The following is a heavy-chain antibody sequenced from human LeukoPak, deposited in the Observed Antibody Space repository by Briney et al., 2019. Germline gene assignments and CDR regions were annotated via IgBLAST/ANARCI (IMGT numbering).Heavy chain of an antibody. Sequence: GASVKVSRKASGYTFTGYYIHWLRQAPAQGLEWMGWIDPISGGTNYAQKFQDTITMTRDKSIATAYMEVRRLNSDDTAVYYCARSGFTTGFYLDFWGQGTLVAVSS. J-gene: IGHJ4*02. D-gene: IGHD1-1*01. CDR3: ARSGFTTGFYLDF. V-gene: IGHV1-2*02. CDR2: IDPISGGT. CDR1: GYTFTGYY.